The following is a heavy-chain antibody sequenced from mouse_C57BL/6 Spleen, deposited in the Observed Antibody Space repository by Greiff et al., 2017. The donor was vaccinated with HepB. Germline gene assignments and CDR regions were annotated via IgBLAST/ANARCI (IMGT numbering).Heavy chain of an antibody. CDR3: ARGDYGCLDV. CDR1: GYTFTSYW. D-gene: IGHD1-1*01. J-gene: IGHJ1*03. CDR2: IDPSDSET. V-gene: IGHV1-52*01. Sequence: QVQLQQPGAELVRPGSSVKLSCKASGYTFTSYWMHWVKQRPIQGLEWIGNIDPSDSETHYNQKFKDKATLTVDKSSSTAYMQLSSLTSEDSAVYYCARGDYGCLDVWGTGTTVTVSS.